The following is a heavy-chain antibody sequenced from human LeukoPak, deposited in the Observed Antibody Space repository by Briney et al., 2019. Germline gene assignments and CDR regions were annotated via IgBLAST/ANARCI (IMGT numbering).Heavy chain of an antibody. CDR1: GFSFSSYT. D-gene: IGHD6-13*01. CDR2: ISSSSSYI. Sequence: KTGGSLRLSCAASGFSFSSYTMNWVRQAPGKGLEWVSIISSSSSYIYYADSVKGRFTISRDNSKNTLYLQMNSLRAEDTAVYYCARDLGGYSSSNIDYWGQGTLVTVSS. J-gene: IGHJ4*02. V-gene: IGHV3-21*01. CDR3: ARDLGGYSSSNIDY.